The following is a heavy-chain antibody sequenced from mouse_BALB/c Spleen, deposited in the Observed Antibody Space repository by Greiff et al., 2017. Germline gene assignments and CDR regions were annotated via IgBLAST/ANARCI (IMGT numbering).Heavy chain of an antibody. CDR3: NPRGITTAYYYAMDY. Sequence: VHVKQSGAELVRSGASVKLSCTASGFNIKDYYMHWVKQRPEQGLVWIGWIDPENGATEYAPKFQGKATMTADTSSNTAYMQLSSLTSEYTAVYYYNPRGITTAYYYAMDYWGQGTSVTVSS. D-gene: IGHD1-2*01. CDR2: IDPENGAT. V-gene: IGHV14-4*02. CDR1: GFNIKDYY. J-gene: IGHJ4*01.